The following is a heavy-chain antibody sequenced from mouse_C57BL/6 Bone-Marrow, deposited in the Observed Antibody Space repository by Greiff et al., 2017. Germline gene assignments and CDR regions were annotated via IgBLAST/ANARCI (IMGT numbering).Heavy chain of an antibody. J-gene: IGHJ1*03. V-gene: IGHV1-72*01. CDR1: GYTFTSYW. D-gene: IGHD1-1*01. Sequence: QVQLLQSGAELVQPGASVKLSCTASGYTFTSYWMHWVKQRPGRGLEWIGRLDPNSGGTKYNETFKSKATLTVANPSSPAYMQRSRRTSEDSAVYYWARGAVFRWYCDVWGTGTTVTGSS. CDR3: ARGAVFRWYCDV. CDR2: LDPNSGGT.